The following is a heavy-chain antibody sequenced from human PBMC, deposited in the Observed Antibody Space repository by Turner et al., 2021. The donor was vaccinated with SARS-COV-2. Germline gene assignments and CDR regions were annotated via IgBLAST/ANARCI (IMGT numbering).Heavy chain of an antibody. CDR2: IYYSGST. D-gene: IGHD1-26*01. Sequence: QLQLQESGPGLVKPSETLSLTCTVSGGSISSSSYYWGWIRQPPGKGLGWIGSIYYSGSTYYNPSLKSRGTISVETSKNQFSLKLSSVTAADTAGYYCAGEVVVLTTTHYGMDVWGQGTTVTVSS. CDR3: AGEVVVLTTTHYGMDV. V-gene: IGHV4-39*01. CDR1: GGSISSSSYY. J-gene: IGHJ6*02.